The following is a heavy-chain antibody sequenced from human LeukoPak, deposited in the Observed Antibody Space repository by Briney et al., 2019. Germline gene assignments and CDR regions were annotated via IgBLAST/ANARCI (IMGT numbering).Heavy chain of an antibody. CDR2: ISASGDVT. D-gene: IGHD1-26*01. V-gene: IGHV3-23*01. CDR1: GFTFSKFP. CDR3: AKDQVGATSGPFDY. Sequence: GGSLRLSCAASGFTFSKFPMGWVRQAPGRGLEWVSAISASGDVTFYADSLRGRFTISRDNSKNTLYLQMNSLRAEDTAVYYCAKDQVGATSGPFDYWGQGTLVTVSS. J-gene: IGHJ4*02.